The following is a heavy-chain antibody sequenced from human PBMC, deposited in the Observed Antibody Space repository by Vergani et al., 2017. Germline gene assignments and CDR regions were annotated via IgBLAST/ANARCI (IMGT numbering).Heavy chain of an antibody. CDR3: GHSSSWYKYYFDY. V-gene: IGHV4-39*01. J-gene: IGHJ4*02. CDR1: GGSISSSSYY. CDR2: IYYSGST. D-gene: IGHD6-13*01. Sequence: QLQLQESGPGLVKPSETLSLTCTVSGGSISSSSYYWGWIRQPPGKGLEWIGSIYYSGSTYYNPSLKSRVTISVDTSKNQFSRKLSSGTAADTAVYYCGHSSSWYKYYFDYWGQGTLVTVSS.